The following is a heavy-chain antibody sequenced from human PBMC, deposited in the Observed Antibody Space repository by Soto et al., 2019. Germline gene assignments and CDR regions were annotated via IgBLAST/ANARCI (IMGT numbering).Heavy chain of an antibody. CDR3: ARTIQHYYGSKSSLPWDYFDY. V-gene: IGHV1-69*13. J-gene: IGHJ4*02. CDR2: IIPIFGTA. Sequence: SVKVSCKASGGTFSSYAISWVRQAPGQGLEWMGGIIPIFGTANYAQKFQGRVTITADESTSTAYMELSSLRSEDTAVYYCARTIQHYYGSKSSLPWDYFDYWGQGTLVTVSS. D-gene: IGHD3-10*01. CDR1: GGTFSSYA.